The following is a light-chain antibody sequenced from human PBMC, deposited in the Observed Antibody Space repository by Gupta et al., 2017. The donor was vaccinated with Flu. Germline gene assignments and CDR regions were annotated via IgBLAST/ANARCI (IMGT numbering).Light chain of an antibody. CDR1: SGHSSYA. Sequence: LTCTLSSGHSSYAIAWHQQQPEKGPRYLMKLNSDGSHNKGDGIPDRFSGSSSGAARYLTISSLQSEDEADYYCQTWGTGIIHLVFGGGTKLTVL. J-gene: IGLJ2*01. V-gene: IGLV4-69*01. CDR2: LNSDGSH. CDR3: QTWGTGIIHLV.